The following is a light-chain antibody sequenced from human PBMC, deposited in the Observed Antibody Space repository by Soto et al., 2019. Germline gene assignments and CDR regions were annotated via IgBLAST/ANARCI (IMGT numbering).Light chain of an antibody. CDR1: SSEVGGYNF. CDR2: EVS. Sequence: QSALTQPPSASGSPGQSVTISCTGTSSEVGGYNFVSWYQQHPGKAPKLMIYEVSERPSGVPDRFSGSESGNTASLTVSGLQSEHESDYYCSSYAGSNFVVFGGGTKLTVL. V-gene: IGLV2-8*01. J-gene: IGLJ2*01. CDR3: SSYAGSNFVV.